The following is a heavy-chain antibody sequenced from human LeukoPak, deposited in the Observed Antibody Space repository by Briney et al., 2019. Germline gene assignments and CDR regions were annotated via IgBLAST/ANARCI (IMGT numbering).Heavy chain of an antibody. V-gene: IGHV4-31*03. D-gene: IGHD1-14*01. J-gene: IGHJ4*02. Sequence: SETLSLTCTVSGGSISSGGYYWSWTRQHPGKGLEWIGYIYYSGSTYYNPSLKSRVTISVDTSKNQFSLKLSSVTAADTAVYYCARSPTPLNHFDYWGQGTLVTVSS. CDR2: IYYSGST. CDR3: ARSPTPLNHFDY. CDR1: GGSISSGGYY.